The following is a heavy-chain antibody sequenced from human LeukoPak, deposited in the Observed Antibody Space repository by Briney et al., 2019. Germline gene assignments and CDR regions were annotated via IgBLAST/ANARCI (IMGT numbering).Heavy chain of an antibody. J-gene: IGHJ1*01. D-gene: IGHD3-10*01. Sequence: SETLSLTCTVSGGSISSYYWGWIRQPPGKGLEWIGYIYTSGSTNYNPSLKSRVTTSVDTSKNQFSLKLSSVTAADTAVYYCARQRGGYFQHWGQGTLVTVSS. V-gene: IGHV4-4*09. CDR3: ARQRGGYFQH. CDR2: IYTSGST. CDR1: GGSISSYY.